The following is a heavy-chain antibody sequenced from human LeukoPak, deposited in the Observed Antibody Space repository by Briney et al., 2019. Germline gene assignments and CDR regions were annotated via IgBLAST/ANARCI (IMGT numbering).Heavy chain of an antibody. D-gene: IGHD3-10*01. Sequence: SETLSLTCTVSGGSISSYYWSWIRQPPGKGLEWIGYIYYSGSTNYNPSLKSRVTISVDTSKNQFSLKLSSVTAADTAVYYCARVRGDYYYGSGSLDYWGQGTLVTVSS. CDR2: IYYSGST. CDR3: ARVRGDYYYGSGSLDY. V-gene: IGHV4-59*08. CDR1: GGSISSYY. J-gene: IGHJ4*02.